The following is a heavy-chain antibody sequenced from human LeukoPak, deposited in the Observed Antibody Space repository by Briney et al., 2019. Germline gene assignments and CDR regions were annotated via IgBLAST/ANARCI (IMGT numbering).Heavy chain of an antibody. D-gene: IGHD3-3*01. CDR2: IKQDGSEK. Sequence: AGGSLRLSCAASGFTFSSYWMSWVRQAPGKGLEWVANIKQDGSEKYYVDSVKGRFTISRDNARNTVYMQMNSLRAEDTAVYWRARTIFGVTHAFDIWGQGTMVTVSS. V-gene: IGHV3-7*03. CDR3: ARTIFGVTHAFDI. J-gene: IGHJ3*02. CDR1: GFTFSSYW.